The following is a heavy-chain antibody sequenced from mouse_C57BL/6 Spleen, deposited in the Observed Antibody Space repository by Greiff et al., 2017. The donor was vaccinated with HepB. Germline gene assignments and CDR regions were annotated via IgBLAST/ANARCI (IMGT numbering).Heavy chain of an antibody. V-gene: IGHV1-69*01. CDR2: IDPSDSYT. J-gene: IGHJ4*01. Sequence: QVQLQQPGAELVMPGASVKLSCKASGYTFTRYWLHWVQQRPGQGLEWIGEIDPSDSYTNYTQKFKGKSTLTVDKSSSTAYMQLSSLTSEDSAVYYCARRLPVYYAMDYWGQGTSVTVSS. CDR1: GYTFTRYW. CDR3: ARRLPVYYAMDY.